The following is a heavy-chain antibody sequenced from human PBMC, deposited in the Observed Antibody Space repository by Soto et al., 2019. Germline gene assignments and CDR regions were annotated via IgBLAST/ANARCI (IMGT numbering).Heavy chain of an antibody. CDR2: ISGSGGYT. D-gene: IGHD2-15*01. CDR1: GFTFSSYA. V-gene: IGHV3-23*01. CDR3: AKWIVVVVAATRGGYFDY. J-gene: IGHJ4*02. Sequence: EVQLLESGGGLVQPGGSLRLSCAASGFTFSSYAMSWVRQAPGKGLEWVSVISGSGGYTYYADSVKGRFTISRDNSKNTLYLQMNSLRAEDTAVYYCAKWIVVVVAATRGGYFDYWGQGTLVTVSS.